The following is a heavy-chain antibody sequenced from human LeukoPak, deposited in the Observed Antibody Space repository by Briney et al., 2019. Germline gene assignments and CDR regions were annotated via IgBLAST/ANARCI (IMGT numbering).Heavy chain of an antibody. D-gene: IGHD6-19*01. V-gene: IGHV1-46*01. J-gene: IGHJ4*02. Sequence: ASVKVSCKASGYTLSNYYMHWVRQAPGQGLEWMGIINTSGGSTSYAQKFQGRVTMTRDTSTSTVYMELSSLRSDDTAVYYCARAFPRSGWYHYWGQGTLVTVSS. CDR3: ARAFPRSGWYHY. CDR1: GYTLSNYY. CDR2: INTSGGST.